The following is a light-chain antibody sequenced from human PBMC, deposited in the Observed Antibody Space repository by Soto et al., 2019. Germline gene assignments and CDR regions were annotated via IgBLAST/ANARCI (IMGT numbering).Light chain of an antibody. CDR3: QSYDSTLRARYV. CDR2: EVT. V-gene: IGLV2-8*01. Sequence: LTQPPSASGSPGQSVTISCTGTYNDVGGYKFVSWYRQHPGKAPKLLIYEVTQRPSGVPDRFSGSKTGNTASLTVSGLQPEDEADYYCQSYDSTLRARYVFGTGTKV. CDR1: YNDVGGYKF. J-gene: IGLJ1*01.